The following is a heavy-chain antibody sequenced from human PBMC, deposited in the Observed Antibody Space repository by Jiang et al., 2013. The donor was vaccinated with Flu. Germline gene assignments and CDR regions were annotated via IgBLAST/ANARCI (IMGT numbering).Heavy chain of an antibody. CDR1: GGSFSGYY. D-gene: IGHD1-26*01. J-gene: IGHJ4*02. CDR2: INHSGST. Sequence: LLKPSETLSLTCAVYGGSFSGYYWSWIRQPPGKGLEWIGEINHSGSTNYNPSLKSRVTISVDTSKNQFSLKLSSVTAADTAVYYCARGRWELRFDNWGQGNPGHRLL. CDR3: ARGRWELRFDN. V-gene: IGHV4-34*01.